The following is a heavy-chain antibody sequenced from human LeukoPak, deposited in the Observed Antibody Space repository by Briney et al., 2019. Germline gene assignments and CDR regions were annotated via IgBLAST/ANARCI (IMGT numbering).Heavy chain of an antibody. D-gene: IGHD6-13*01. V-gene: IGHV1-18*01. CDR2: ISAYNGNT. CDR3: ARGVHSSSWAYYYYYMDV. J-gene: IGHJ6*03. Sequence: GASVKVSCKASGYTFTSYGISWVRQAPGQGLEWMGWISAYNGNTNYAQKFQGRVTITADKSTSTAYMELSSLRSEDTAVYYCARGVHSSSWAYYYYYMDVWGRGTTVTVSS. CDR1: GYTFTSYG.